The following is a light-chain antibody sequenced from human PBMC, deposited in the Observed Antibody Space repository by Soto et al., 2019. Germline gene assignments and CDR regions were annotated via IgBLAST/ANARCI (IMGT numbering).Light chain of an antibody. CDR1: QNINNY. CDR2: DAS. V-gene: IGKV1-33*01. Sequence: DIHMTPSPSSLSASVGDRVTITFQASQNINNYLNWYQQKPGRAPKLLIYDASNLESGVPSRFSGGGSGTEFSLTISSLQPDDFATYYCQQYNYFWAFGQGTKVDIK. J-gene: IGKJ1*01. CDR3: QQYNYFWA.